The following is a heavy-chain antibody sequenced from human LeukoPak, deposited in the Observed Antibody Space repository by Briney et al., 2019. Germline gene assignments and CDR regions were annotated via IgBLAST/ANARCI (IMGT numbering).Heavy chain of an antibody. J-gene: IGHJ4*02. D-gene: IGHD5-18*01. V-gene: IGHV3-23*01. Sequence: GGSLRLSCAASGFTFSNYAMRWVRQAPGKGLDWVSDISGSAGKIRYAGSVKGRFTISRDNSENTVYLQMNNLRAEDTAVYYCAGRVTGYSSGYVYWGQGTLVTVSS. CDR1: GFTFSNYA. CDR2: ISGSAGKI. CDR3: AGRVTGYSSGYVY.